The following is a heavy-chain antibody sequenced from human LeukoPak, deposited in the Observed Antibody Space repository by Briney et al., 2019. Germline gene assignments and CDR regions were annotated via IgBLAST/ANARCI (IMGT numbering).Heavy chain of an antibody. CDR1: GFTFSSYG. V-gene: IGHV3-30*02. CDR2: IRHDGSNK. Sequence: GGSLRLSCAASGFTFSSYGMHWVRQAPGKGLEWVAFIRHDGSNKNYADSVKVRFTISRDNSKNTLYLQMDSLRAEDTAVYSCARGGHYDILTGYFQDWGQGTLVTVSS. CDR3: ARGGHYDILTGYFQD. J-gene: IGHJ1*01. D-gene: IGHD3-9*01.